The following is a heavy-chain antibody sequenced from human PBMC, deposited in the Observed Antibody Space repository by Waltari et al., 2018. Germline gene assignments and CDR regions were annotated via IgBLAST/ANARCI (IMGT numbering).Heavy chain of an antibody. D-gene: IGHD6-19*01. Sequence: QLQLQESGPGLVKPSETLSLTCTVPGGSISSSSYYWGWIRQPPGKGLEWIGSIYYSGSTYYNPSLKSRVTISVDTSKNQFSLKLSSVTAADTAVYYCARHSSSSGWYADYWGQGTLVTVSS. V-gene: IGHV4-39*07. CDR3: ARHSSSSGWYADY. J-gene: IGHJ4*02. CDR1: GGSISSSSYY. CDR2: IYYSGST.